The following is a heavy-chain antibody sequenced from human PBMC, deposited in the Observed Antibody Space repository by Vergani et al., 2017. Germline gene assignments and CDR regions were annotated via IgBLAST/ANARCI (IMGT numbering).Heavy chain of an antibody. V-gene: IGHV1-8*01. CDR2: MNPNSGNT. J-gene: IGHJ6*03. Sequence: QVQLVQSGAEVKKPGASVKVSCKASGYTFTSYDINWVRQATGQGLEWMGWMNPNSGNTGYTQKFQGRVTMTRNTSINTAYMELSNLRSEDTAVYYCARESQLVGSRGYFYYYMDVWGKGTTVTVSS. CDR1: GYTFTSYD. CDR3: ARESQLVGSRGYFYYYMDV. D-gene: IGHD2-2*01.